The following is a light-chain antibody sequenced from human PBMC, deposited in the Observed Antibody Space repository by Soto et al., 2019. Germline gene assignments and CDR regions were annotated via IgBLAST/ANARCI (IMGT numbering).Light chain of an antibody. J-gene: IGLJ2*01. CDR2: DVS. CDR3: CSYAGSYTFGVV. V-gene: IGLV2-11*01. Sequence: QSALTQPASLSGSPGQSITISCTGTSSDIGAYDYVSWFQQHPGKAPKLMIYDVSKRPSGVPDRFSGSKSGNTASLTISGLQAEDEADYYCCSYAGSYTFGVVFGGGTKLTVL. CDR1: SSDIGAYDY.